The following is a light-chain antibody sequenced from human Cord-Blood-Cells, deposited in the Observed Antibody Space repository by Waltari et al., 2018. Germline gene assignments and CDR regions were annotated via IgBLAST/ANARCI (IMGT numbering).Light chain of an antibody. V-gene: IGKV3-11*01. CDR1: QSVSSY. J-gene: IGKJ3*01. Sequence: EIVLTQSPATLSLSPGEIATLSSRASQSVSSYLAWYQQKPGQAPRLLIYDASNRATGIPARFSGSGSGTDFTLTISSLEPEDFAVYYCQQRSNWPFTLGPGTKVDIK. CDR2: DAS. CDR3: QQRSNWPFT.